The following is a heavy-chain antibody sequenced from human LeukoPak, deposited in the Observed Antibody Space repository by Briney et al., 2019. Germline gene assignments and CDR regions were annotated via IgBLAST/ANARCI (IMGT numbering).Heavy chain of an antibody. J-gene: IGHJ6*02. V-gene: IGHV1-46*01. Sequence: ASVEVSCKASGYTFTNYYMHWVRQAPGQGLEWMGIINPSGGSTSYAQNFQGRVTMARDTSTSTVYMELSSLRSEDTAVYYCATWGSSSSPLPTMDVWGQGTTVTVSS. D-gene: IGHD6-13*01. CDR1: GYTFTNYY. CDR2: INPSGGST. CDR3: ATWGSSSSPLPTMDV.